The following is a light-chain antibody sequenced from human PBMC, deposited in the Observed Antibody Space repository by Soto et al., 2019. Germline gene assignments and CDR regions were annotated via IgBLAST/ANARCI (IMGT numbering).Light chain of an antibody. CDR1: SSNIGSNT. CDR3: AAWDDSLNGVV. J-gene: IGLJ2*01. Sequence: QSVLTPPPSESGTPGQRVTISCSGSSSNIGSNTVNWYQQLPGTAPKLLIYSNNQRPSGVPDRFSGSKSGTSASLAISGLQSEDEADYYCAAWDDSLNGVVFGGGTKVTVL. CDR2: SNN. V-gene: IGLV1-44*01.